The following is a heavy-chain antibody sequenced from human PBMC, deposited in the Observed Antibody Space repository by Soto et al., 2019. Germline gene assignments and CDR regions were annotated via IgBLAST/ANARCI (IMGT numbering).Heavy chain of an antibody. D-gene: IGHD2-8*02. CDR3: ASLALVRWWSY. CDR1: GFTVSSNY. J-gene: IGHJ4*02. CDR2: IYSGGST. Sequence: GGSLRLSCAASGFTVSSNYMSWVRQAPGKGLEWVSVIYSGGSTNYADSVKGRFTISRDNSKNTLDLQMNSLRAEDTAVYYWASLALVRWWSYWGQGTLVTVSS. V-gene: IGHV3-66*01.